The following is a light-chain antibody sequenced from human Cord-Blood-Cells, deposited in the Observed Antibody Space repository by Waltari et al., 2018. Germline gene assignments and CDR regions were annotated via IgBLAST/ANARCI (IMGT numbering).Light chain of an antibody. CDR1: SGSIASNY. CDR2: EDN. J-gene: IGLJ3*02. V-gene: IGLV6-57*02. CDR3: QSYDSSINWV. Sequence: NFMLTQPHSVSESPGKTVTISCTGSSGSIASNYVQGYQQRPGSAPTTVIYEDNQRPSGVPDRFSGSIDSSSNSASLTISGLKTEDEADYYCQSYDSSINWVFGGGTKLTVL.